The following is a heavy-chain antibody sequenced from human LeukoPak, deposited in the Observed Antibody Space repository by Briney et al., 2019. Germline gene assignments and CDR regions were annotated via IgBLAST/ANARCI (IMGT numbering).Heavy chain of an antibody. D-gene: IGHD1-26*01. J-gene: IGHJ4*02. Sequence: SVKVSCKASGYTFTSYGISWVRQAPGQGLEWMGRIIPILGIANYAQKFQGRVTITADKSTSTAYMELSGLRSEDTAVYYCARLESRLVGATPGYWGQGTLVTVSS. CDR3: ARLESRLVGATPGY. CDR2: IIPILGIA. CDR1: GYTFTSYG. V-gene: IGHV1-69*04.